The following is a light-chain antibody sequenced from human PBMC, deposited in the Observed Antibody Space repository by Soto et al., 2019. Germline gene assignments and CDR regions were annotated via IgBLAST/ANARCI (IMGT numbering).Light chain of an antibody. V-gene: IGKV3-20*01. J-gene: IGKJ1*01. CDR3: QQYGSSPPGT. CDR1: QSVSSRY. Sequence: EIVLTQSPGTLSLSPGERATLSCRASQSVSSRYLAWYPQKPGQAPRLLIYGASSRATGIPERFSGSGSVTDFTLTISRLEPEDFAVYYCQQYGSSPPGTFGQGTKVEIK. CDR2: GAS.